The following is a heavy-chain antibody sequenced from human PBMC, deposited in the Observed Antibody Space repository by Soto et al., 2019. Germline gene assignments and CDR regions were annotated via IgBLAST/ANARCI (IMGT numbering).Heavy chain of an antibody. J-gene: IGHJ6*02. D-gene: IGHD4-4*01. Sequence: QVQLQESGPGLVKPSQTLSLTCTVSGGSISSGGYYWSWIRQHPGKGLEWIGYIYYSGSTYYNPSLKRRVTISVDTSKSQSYLKLSSVTAAATAVYYCARETRTTVPTYCYYGMDVWGQGTTVTVSS. CDR3: ARETRTTVPTYCYYGMDV. CDR1: GGSISSGGYY. V-gene: IGHV4-31*03. CDR2: IYYSGST.